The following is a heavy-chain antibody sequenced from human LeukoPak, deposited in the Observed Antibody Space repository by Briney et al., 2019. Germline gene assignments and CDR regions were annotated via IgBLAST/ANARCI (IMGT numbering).Heavy chain of an antibody. CDR3: AKDRLDENYYDSSGYSSNFDGAFDY. CDR2: VRYDGSNS. D-gene: IGHD3-22*01. CDR1: GFTFSNYG. V-gene: IGHV3-30*02. J-gene: IGHJ4*02. Sequence: GGSLRLSCAASGFTFSNYGMHWVRQAPGKGLEWVTFVRYDGSNSYYADSVKGRFTISRDNSKNTLYLQMNSLRPEDTAVYYCAKDRLDENYYDSSGYSSNFDGAFDYWGQGTLVTVSS.